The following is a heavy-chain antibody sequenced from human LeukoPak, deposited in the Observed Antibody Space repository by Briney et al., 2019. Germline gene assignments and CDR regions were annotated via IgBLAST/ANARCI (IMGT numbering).Heavy chain of an antibody. Sequence: SETLSLTCTVSGASITSYYWIWIRQPPGKGLEWIGYIYNTGSTSYNPSLKSRVTISEDSSKNQFSLKLSSVTAADTAVYYCARGGDYDFWSGYSNYYYMDVWGKGTTVTVSS. D-gene: IGHD3-3*01. CDR3: ARGGDYDFWSGYSNYYYMDV. V-gene: IGHV4-59*01. CDR1: GASITSYY. CDR2: IYNTGST. J-gene: IGHJ6*03.